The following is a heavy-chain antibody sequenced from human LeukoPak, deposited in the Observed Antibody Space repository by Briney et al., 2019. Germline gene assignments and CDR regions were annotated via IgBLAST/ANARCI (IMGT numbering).Heavy chain of an antibody. CDR2: INHSGST. V-gene: IGHV4-34*01. Sequence: RASETLSLTCAVYGGSFSGYYWSWIRQPPGKGLEWIGEINHSGSTNYNPSLKSRVTISVDTSKNQFSLKLSSVTAADTAVYYCARGRGLTGVDYWGQGTLVTVSS. CDR3: ARGRGLTGVDY. CDR1: GGSFSGYY. D-gene: IGHD3-10*01. J-gene: IGHJ4*02.